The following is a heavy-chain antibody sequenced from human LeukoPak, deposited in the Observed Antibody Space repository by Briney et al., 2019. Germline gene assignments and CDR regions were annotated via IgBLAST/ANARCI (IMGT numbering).Heavy chain of an antibody. V-gene: IGHV3-48*03. CDR3: AELGITMIGRV. CDR2: ISSSGSTI. Sequence: GGSLRLSCAASGFTFSSYEMNWVRQAPGKGLEWVSYISSSGSTIYYADSVKGRFTISRDNAKNSLYLQMNSLRAEDTAVYYCAELGITMIGRVGGRENTVTISS. J-gene: IGHJ6*04. CDR1: GFTFSSYE. D-gene: IGHD3-10*02.